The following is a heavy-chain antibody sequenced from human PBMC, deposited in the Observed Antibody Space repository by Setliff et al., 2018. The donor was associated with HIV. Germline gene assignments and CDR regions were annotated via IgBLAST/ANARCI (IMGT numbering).Heavy chain of an antibody. CDR2: IYHSGRT. D-gene: IGHD3-9*01. CDR1: GYSISSNSYY. Sequence: SETLSLTCAVSGYSISSNSYYWGWIRQPPGKGLEWIGSIYHSGRTYYNPSLKSRVTISVDTSKNQFSLKLTSVTAADTAVYYCARDQPQDYDSLTGYYTGRYFDYWGRGTLVTVSS. CDR3: ARDQPQDYDSLTGYYTGRYFDY. J-gene: IGHJ4*02. V-gene: IGHV4-39*07.